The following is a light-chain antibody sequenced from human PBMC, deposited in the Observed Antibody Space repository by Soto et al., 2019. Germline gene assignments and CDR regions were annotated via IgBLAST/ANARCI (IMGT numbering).Light chain of an antibody. CDR1: ESIANY. CDR3: QQSYISPYT. V-gene: IGKV1-39*01. CDR2: AAS. Sequence: DIQMTQSPSSLSVSVGDRVTITCRASESIANYLNWYQQKPGKAPNLLIYAASDLQSGVTSRFSGSGSGTDFTHTISSLQTEDFATYFCQQSYISPYTFGQGTKLDI. J-gene: IGKJ2*01.